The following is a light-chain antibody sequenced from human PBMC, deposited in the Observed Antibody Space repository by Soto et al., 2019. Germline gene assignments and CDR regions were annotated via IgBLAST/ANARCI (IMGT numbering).Light chain of an antibody. CDR1: QSVSRW. CDR3: QQYDSYPYT. Sequence: QMTQSPSTLSASVGDRVTITCRASQSVSRWLVWYQQQPGRAPKVLIYKASTLESGVPSRFSGSGSGTEFTLTISSLEPDDFATYYCQQYDSYPYTFGQGTKVEIK. V-gene: IGKV1-5*03. J-gene: IGKJ2*01. CDR2: KAS.